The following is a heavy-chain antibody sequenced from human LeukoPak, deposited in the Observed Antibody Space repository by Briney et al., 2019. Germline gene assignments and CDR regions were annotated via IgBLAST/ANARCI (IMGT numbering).Heavy chain of an antibody. V-gene: IGHV4-59*08. CDR3: ARNSSSGYFDY. CDR2: IYYSGST. D-gene: IGHD6-6*01. J-gene: IGHJ4*02. Sequence: SETLSLTCTVSGGSISSYYWSWIRQPPGKGLEWIGYIYYSGSTNYNPSLKSRVTISVDTSKNHFSLKLSSVTAADTAVYYCARNSSSGYFDYWGQGTLVTVSS. CDR1: GGSISSYY.